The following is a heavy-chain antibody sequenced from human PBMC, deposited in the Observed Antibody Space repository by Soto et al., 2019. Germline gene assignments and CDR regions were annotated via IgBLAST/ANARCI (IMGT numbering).Heavy chain of an antibody. CDR3: ARGDCSSTSCLDY. V-gene: IGHV1-69*04. D-gene: IGHD2-2*01. CDR1: GGAISINP. Sequence: GSSLKVSCKTGGGAISINPSSWVRQAPGQGLEWMGRIIPILGIANYAQKFQGRVTITADKSTSTAYMELSSLRSEDTAVYYCARGDCSSTSCLDYWGQGTLVTASS. J-gene: IGHJ4*02. CDR2: IIPILGIA.